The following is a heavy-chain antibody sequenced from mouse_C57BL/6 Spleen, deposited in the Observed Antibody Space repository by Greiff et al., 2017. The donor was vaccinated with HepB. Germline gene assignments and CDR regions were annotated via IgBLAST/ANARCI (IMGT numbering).Heavy chain of an antibody. CDR3: ARGGGNYGEYAMDY. CDR1: GYTFTSYW. D-gene: IGHD2-1*01. CDR2: IDPSDSET. J-gene: IGHJ4*01. V-gene: IGHV1-52*01. Sequence: VQLQQPGAELVRPGSSVKLSCKASGYTFTSYWMHWVKQRPIQGLEWIGNIDPSDSETHYNQKFKDKATLTVDKSSSTAYMQLSSLTSEDSAVYYCARGGGNYGEYAMDYWGQGTSVTVSS.